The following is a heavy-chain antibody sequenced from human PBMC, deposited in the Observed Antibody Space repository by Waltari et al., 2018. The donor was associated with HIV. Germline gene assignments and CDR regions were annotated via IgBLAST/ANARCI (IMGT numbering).Heavy chain of an antibody. CDR2: GYYSGNT. J-gene: IGHJ5*01. Sequence: RLQLHESGPGMVKTSETLSLTCTVSGASINSENFYWAWVRKPPGKGLEWIANGYYSGNTYYNVSLKNRVTVSVDISKNQLSLKLRSLTAADTAIYYCARTHDHDRSGYSFDPWGLGTVVIVSS. CDR3: ARTHDHDRSGYSFDP. D-gene: IGHD3-22*01. V-gene: IGHV4-39*06. CDR1: GASINSENFY.